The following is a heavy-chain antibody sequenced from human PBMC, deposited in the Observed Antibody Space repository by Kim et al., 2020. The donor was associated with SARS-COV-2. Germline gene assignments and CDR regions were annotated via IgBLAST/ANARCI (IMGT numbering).Heavy chain of an antibody. Sequence: AQKFRGRVTITADESTSTAYMELSSLRSEDTAVYYCARGGIAVAGTGFSYWGQGTLVTVSS. V-gene: IGHV1-69*01. CDR3: ARGGIAVAGTGFSY. J-gene: IGHJ4*02. D-gene: IGHD6-19*01.